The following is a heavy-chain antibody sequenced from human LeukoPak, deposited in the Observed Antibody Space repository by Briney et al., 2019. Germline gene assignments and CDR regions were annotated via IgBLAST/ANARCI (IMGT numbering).Heavy chain of an antibody. CDR2: IYYSGST. Sequence: SETLSLTCTVSGGSISSYYWSWIRQPPGKGLEWIGYIYYSGSTNCNPSLKSRVTISVDTSKNQFSLKLSSVTAADTAVYYCARGDYYDTAEYFQHWGQGTLVTVSS. D-gene: IGHD3-22*01. V-gene: IGHV4-59*01. J-gene: IGHJ1*01. CDR1: GGSISSYY. CDR3: ARGDYYDTAEYFQH.